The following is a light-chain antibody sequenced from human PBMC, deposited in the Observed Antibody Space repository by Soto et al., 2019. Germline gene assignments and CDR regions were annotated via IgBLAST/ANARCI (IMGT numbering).Light chain of an antibody. CDR2: EDW. CDR1: STDVGGYNL. V-gene: IGLV2-23*01. CDR3: CSYAGPINRMI. Sequence: QSALTQPASVSGSPGQSITISCTGTSTDVGGYNLVSWYQQHPGKAPKLIIYEDWKRPSGLSSRFSGSKSGNTASLTISGLQAEDEAEYYCCSYAGPINRMIFGGGTKLTVL. J-gene: IGLJ2*01.